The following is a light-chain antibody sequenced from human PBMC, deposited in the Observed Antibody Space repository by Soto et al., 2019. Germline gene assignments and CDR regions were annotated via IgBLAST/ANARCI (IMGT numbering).Light chain of an antibody. V-gene: IGLV1-40*01. CDR2: ENN. CDR3: QSYDSSLSGYV. J-gene: IGLJ1*01. CDR1: SYNIGAGYE. Sequence: QSVLTQPPSVSEAPGQRVTISFTGSSYNIGAGYEAHWYQQVPGTAPKLLIYENNNRPSGVPDRVSGSKSGTSASLAITGLQAEDEAEYYCQSYDSSLSGYVFGTGTKVTVL.